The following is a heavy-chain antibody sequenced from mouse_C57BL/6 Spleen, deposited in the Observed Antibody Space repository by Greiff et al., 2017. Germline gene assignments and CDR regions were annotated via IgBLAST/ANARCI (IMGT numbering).Heavy chain of an antibody. CDR3: ARGCLPTSTWFAY. J-gene: IGHJ3*01. V-gene: IGHV1-22*01. Sequence: EVQLQQSGPELVKPGASVKMSCKASGYTFTDYNMHWVKQSHGKSLEWIGNLNPNNGGTSYNQKFKGKATLTVNKSSSTAYMELRSRTSEDSAVYDCARGCLPTSTWFAYWGQGTLVTVSA. CDR2: LNPNNGGT. D-gene: IGHD5-5*01. CDR1: GYTFTDYN.